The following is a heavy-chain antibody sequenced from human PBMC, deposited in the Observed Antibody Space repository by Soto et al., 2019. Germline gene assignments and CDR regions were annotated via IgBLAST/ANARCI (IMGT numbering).Heavy chain of an antibody. J-gene: IGHJ6*02. D-gene: IGHD2-15*01. Sequence: QVQLVQSGAEVKKPGASVKVSCKASGYTFTSYGISWVRQAPGQGLEWMGWISAYNGNTNYAQKLQGRVTMTTDTSTSTAYMELRSLRYDDTAVYYCARDLGYCSGGSCYVGGSYYYYGMDVWGQGTTVTVSS. CDR2: ISAYNGNT. CDR3: ARDLGYCSGGSCYVGGSYYYYGMDV. V-gene: IGHV1-18*01. CDR1: GYTFTSYG.